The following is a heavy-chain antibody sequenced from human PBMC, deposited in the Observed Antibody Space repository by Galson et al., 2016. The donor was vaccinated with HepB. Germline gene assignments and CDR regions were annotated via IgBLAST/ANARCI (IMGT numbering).Heavy chain of an antibody. CDR1: GFTFNDYD. CDR2: MRPAGDK. V-gene: IGHV3-13*01. J-gene: IGHJ4*02. Sequence: SLRLSCAISGFTFNDYDMHWVRQGRGESLEWVANMRPAGDKYYPGSVKRRFTVSRESAKNSFYLQMDSLRAGDSGVYYCASGPHWNHAYWGRGTLVTVSS. D-gene: IGHD1-1*01. CDR3: ASGPHWNHAY.